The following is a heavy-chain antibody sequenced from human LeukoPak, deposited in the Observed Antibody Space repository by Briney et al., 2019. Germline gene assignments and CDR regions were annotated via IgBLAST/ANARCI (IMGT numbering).Heavy chain of an antibody. D-gene: IGHD6-19*01. CDR2: ISGSGGST. Sequence: GGSLRLSCTASGFTFSSYAMSWVRQAPGKGPEWVSAISGSGGSTYYADSVKGRFTISRDNSKNTLYLQMNSLRAEDTAVYYCAKAGAVAGTDWFDPWGQGTLVTVSS. J-gene: IGHJ5*02. CDR1: GFTFSSYA. CDR3: AKAGAVAGTDWFDP. V-gene: IGHV3-23*01.